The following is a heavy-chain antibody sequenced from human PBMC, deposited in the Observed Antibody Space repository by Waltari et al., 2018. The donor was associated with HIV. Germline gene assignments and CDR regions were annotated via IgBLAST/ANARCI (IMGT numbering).Heavy chain of an antibody. CDR1: GDSLSRNTAA. V-gene: IGHV6-1*01. Sequence: QVHPPPSAPGLGQPSQTPSLTCTISGDSLSRNTAACNSIRQSPSGGLEWLGRTYYRSKWYNDYAVSVRNRITIHPDTSKNQFSRQLKSVTPEDTAVYYCVRGSGMNYYYYGMDVWGQGTTVTVSS. D-gene: IGHD3-10*01. CDR2: TYYRSKWYN. J-gene: IGHJ6*02. CDR3: VRGSGMNYYYYGMDV.